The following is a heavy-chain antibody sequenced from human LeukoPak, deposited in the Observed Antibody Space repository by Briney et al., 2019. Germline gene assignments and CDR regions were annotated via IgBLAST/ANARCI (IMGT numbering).Heavy chain of an antibody. CDR2: IRPDGDRT. Sequence: GGSLRLSCAASGFTFSTYAITWARQCPGKGLEWVSAIRPDGDRTYYANSVRGRFTISRDNSKDTVYLQINGLRVEDTAVYYCAREQSGTRGWYTVDYWGQGTLVTVSS. CDR1: GFTFSTYA. J-gene: IGHJ4*02. CDR3: AREQSGTRGWYTVDY. V-gene: IGHV3-23*01. D-gene: IGHD6-19*01.